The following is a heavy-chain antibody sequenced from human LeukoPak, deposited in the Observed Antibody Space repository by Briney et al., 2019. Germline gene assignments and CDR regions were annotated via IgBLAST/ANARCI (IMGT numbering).Heavy chain of an antibody. Sequence: PGGSLRLSCAASGFSFSSYGMHWVRRAPGKGLEWVAFIHYDGTNTYYTDSVKGRFTISTDNSKNTLYLQMNSLRAEDTAVYYCAKGGLRITMIVVVITDPIFDYWGQGTLVTVSS. CDR3: AKGGLRITMIVVVITDPIFDY. CDR1: GFSFSSYG. V-gene: IGHV3-30*02. J-gene: IGHJ4*02. CDR2: IHYDGTNT. D-gene: IGHD3-22*01.